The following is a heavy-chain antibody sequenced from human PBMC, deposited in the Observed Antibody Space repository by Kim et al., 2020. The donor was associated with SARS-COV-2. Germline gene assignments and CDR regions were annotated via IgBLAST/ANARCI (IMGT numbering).Heavy chain of an antibody. CDR3: ARGGYSNFDF. Sequence: EKNYVESVKGRFTIYRDNAKGSLYLQMNFLTADDTAVFYCARGGYSNFDFWGQGTRVTVSS. D-gene: IGHD4-4*01. CDR2: EK. J-gene: IGHJ4*02. V-gene: IGHV3-7*01.